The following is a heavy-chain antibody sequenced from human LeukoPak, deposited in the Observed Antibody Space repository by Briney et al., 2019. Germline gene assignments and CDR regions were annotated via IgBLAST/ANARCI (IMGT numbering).Heavy chain of an antibody. CDR2: FSVSDATT. J-gene: IGHJ6*03. V-gene: IGHV3-23*01. CDR1: GFTFSSYA. D-gene: IGHD2-15*01. Sequence: GGSLRLSCAASGFTFSSYAMSWVRQAPGKGLEWVSGFSVSDATTYYADSVKGRFTISRDNSKNTLYLQMNSLRAEDTAIYYCAKNGDRGAYCTGGTCYPYFYYYMDVWGKGTTVTI. CDR3: AKNGDRGAYCTGGTCYPYFYYYMDV.